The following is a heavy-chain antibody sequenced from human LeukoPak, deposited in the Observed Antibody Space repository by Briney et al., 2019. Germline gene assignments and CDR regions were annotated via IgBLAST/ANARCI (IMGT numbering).Heavy chain of an antibody. D-gene: IGHD1-26*01. CDR3: AKDRGGSSELGDAFDV. CDR2: ISCSSGSI. Sequence: GGSLRLSCEASGFTFDEYAMHWVRQAPGKGLEWVSGISCSSGSIGYVDSVKGRFTISRDNAKNSLYLQMNSLRVEDTALYYCAKDRGGSSELGDAFDVWGQGTMVRVSS. V-gene: IGHV3-9*01. J-gene: IGHJ3*01. CDR1: GFTFDEYA.